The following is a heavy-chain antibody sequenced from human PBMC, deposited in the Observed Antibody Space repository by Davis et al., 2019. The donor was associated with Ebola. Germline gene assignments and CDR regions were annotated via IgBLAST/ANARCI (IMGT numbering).Heavy chain of an antibody. Sequence: PGGSLRLSCAASGFTFSSYAMNWVRQAPGKGLEWVSSISSSSSYIYYADSVKGRFTISRDNAKNSLYLQMNSLRAEDTDVYYCARITITPPPTRYYYGMDVWGQGTTVTVSS. CDR2: ISSSSSYI. J-gene: IGHJ6*02. CDR3: ARITITPPPTRYYYGMDV. D-gene: IGHD3-3*01. V-gene: IGHV3-21*01. CDR1: GFTFSSYA.